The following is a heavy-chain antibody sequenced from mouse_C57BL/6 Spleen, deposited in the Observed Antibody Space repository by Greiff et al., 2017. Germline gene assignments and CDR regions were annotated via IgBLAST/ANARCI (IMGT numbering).Heavy chain of an antibody. CDR1: GYTFTSHW. CDR3: RRGGWVDCYAKWY. V-gene: IGHV1-56*01. CDR2: IFPGSGST. Sequence: QVQLQQSGPELVRPGASVKISCKAPGYTFTSHWMQWVRQRPGQGLEWIGDIFPGSGSTHNNEEFKGKATLTVDTSSSTAYMQISSLTSEDAAVYFCRRGGWVDCYAKWYWGQGTTVTVSS. J-gene: IGHJ4*01. D-gene: IGHD1-1*01.